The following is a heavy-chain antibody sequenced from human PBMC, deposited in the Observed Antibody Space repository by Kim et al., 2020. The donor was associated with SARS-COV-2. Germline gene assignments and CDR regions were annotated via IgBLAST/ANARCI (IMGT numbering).Heavy chain of an antibody. D-gene: IGHD1-26*01. CDR3: AREGIVGATTGNDY. CDR2: IWYDGSNK. V-gene: IGHV3-33*01. Sequence: GGSLRLSCAASGFTFSSYGMHWVRQAPGKGLELVAVIWYDGSNKYYADSVKGRFTISRDNSKNTLYLQMNSLRAEDTAVYYCAREGIVGATTGNDYWGQGTLVTVSS. CDR1: GFTFSSYG. J-gene: IGHJ4*02.